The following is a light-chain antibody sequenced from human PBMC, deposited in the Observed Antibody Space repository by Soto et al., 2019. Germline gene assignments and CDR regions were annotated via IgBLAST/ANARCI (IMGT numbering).Light chain of an antibody. J-gene: IGKJ4*01. CDR1: PSVSSY. V-gene: IGKV3-11*01. CDR3: QQRTDWPLT. Sequence: EIVLTQSPATLSLSPGERATLSCRASPSVSSYLAWYQQKPGQAPRLLIYDASNRGTGIPARFSGSGSGTDFTLTISSLEPEDFAVYYCQQRTDWPLTFGGGTKVEI. CDR2: DAS.